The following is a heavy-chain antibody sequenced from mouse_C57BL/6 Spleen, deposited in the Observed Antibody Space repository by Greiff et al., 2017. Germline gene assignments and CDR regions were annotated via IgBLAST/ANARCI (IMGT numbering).Heavy chain of an antibody. CDR3: ARSPRDYYAMDY. CDR2: IDPSDSYT. V-gene: IGHV1-69*01. Sequence: VKLQQPVAELVMPGASVKLSCKASGYTFTSYWMHWVKQRPGQGLEWIGEIDPSDSYTNYNQKFKGKSTLTVDKSSSTAYMQLSSLTSEDSAVYYCARSPRDYYAMDYWGQGTSVTVSS. CDR1: GYTFTSYW. J-gene: IGHJ4*01. D-gene: IGHD3-1*01.